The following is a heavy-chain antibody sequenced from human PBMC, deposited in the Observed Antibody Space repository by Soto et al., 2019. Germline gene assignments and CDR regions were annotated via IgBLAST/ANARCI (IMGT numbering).Heavy chain of an antibody. V-gene: IGHV3-23*01. D-gene: IGHD3-10*01. CDR2: IGGSGGGT. CDR3: AKDQTYFGEIDY. J-gene: IGHJ4*02. Sequence: EVLLLESGGGLVQPGGSLRLSCAASGFTFSTYAMNWVRQAPGNGLEWVSAIGGSGGGTYYADSVKGRFTISRDNSENTLYLQMNSLRAEDTAVYYCAKDQTYFGEIDYWGQGTLVTVSS. CDR1: GFTFSTYA.